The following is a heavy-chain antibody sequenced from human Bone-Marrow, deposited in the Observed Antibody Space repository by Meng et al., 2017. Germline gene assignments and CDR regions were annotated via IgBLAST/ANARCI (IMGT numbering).Heavy chain of an antibody. CDR1: GYTFSGYW. CDR2: INSDGSST. Sequence: EVQLVESGGGLVKPGGSLRLSCAASGYTFSGYWMHWVRQAPGKGLVWISRINSDGSSTSYADSVKGRFTISRDNAKNTLYLQMNSLRAEDTAVYHCARDLNWVVWDYWGQGTLVTVSS. CDR3: ARDLNWVVWDY. V-gene: IGHV3-74*01. J-gene: IGHJ4*02. D-gene: IGHD3/OR15-3a*01.